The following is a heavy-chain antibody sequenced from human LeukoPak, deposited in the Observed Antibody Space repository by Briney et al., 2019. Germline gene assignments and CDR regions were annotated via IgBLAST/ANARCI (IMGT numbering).Heavy chain of an antibody. D-gene: IGHD5-18*01. CDR1: GGSIRSYY. J-gene: IGHJ4*02. V-gene: IGHV4-4*07. Sequence: SETLSLTCTVSGGSIRSYYWSWIRQPAGKGLEWIGRIYTNGNTNYNLSLESRVTMSVDTSRNQFSLKLISVTAADTAVYYCARGGSSYGSPFDYWGQGTLVTVSS. CDR2: IYTNGNT. CDR3: ARGGSSYGSPFDY.